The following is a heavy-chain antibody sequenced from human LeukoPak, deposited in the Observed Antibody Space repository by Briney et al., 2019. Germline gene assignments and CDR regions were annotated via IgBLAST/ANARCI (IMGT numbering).Heavy chain of an antibody. CDR3: ARGSVALDAFDI. D-gene: IGHD4-23*01. CDR1: GYTFTGYY. Sequence: ASVKVPCKASGYTFTGYYMHWVRQAPGQGLERMGWINPNSGGTNYAQKFQGRVTMTRDTSISTAYMELSRLRSDDTAVYYCARGSVALDAFDIWGQGTMVTVSS. CDR2: INPNSGGT. V-gene: IGHV1-2*02. J-gene: IGHJ3*02.